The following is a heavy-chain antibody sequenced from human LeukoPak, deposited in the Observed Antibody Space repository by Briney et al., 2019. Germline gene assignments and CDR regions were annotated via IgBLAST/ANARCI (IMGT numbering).Heavy chain of an antibody. CDR3: ARLHPDDAFDI. V-gene: IGHV4-39*01. CDR1: GGSISSSSYY. J-gene: IGHJ3*02. Sequence: SETLPLTCTVSGGSISSSSYYWAWIRQPPGKGLEWIGSIYYSGSTDYNPSLKSRVTKSVDTSKNQFSLKLSFVSAADTAVYYCARLHPDDAFDIWGQGTLVTVSS. CDR2: IYYSGST.